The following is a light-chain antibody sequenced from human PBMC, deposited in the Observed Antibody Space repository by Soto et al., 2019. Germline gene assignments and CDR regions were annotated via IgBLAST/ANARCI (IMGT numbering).Light chain of an antibody. CDR3: QQTYSTPRT. J-gene: IGKJ1*01. V-gene: IGKV1-39*01. Sequence: DVQMTQSPSSLSASVGDRVTITCRARQGISNYLNWYQQTPGKAPKLLIDTASSLQTGVPSRFSGSGSGQDFTLTISSLHPEDFATYYCQQTYSTPRTFGQGTKVEIK. CDR1: QGISNY. CDR2: TAS.